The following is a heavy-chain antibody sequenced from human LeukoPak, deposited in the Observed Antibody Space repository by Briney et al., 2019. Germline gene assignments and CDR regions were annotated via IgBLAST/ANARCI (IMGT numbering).Heavy chain of an antibody. CDR1: GGTISSYY. V-gene: IGHV4-59*08. CDR2: IYYSGST. Sequence: SETLSLTCTVSGGTISSYYWSWIRQPPGQGLEWIGYIYYSGSTNYNPSLKSRVTISVDTSKNQFSLKLSSVPAADTAVYYCARHIQRYFDLWGRGTLVTVSS. CDR3: ARHIQRYFDL. J-gene: IGHJ2*01. D-gene: IGHD2-21*01.